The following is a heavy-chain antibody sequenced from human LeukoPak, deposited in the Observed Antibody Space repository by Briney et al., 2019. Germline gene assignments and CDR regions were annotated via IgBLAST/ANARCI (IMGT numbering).Heavy chain of an antibody. CDR1: GGSISSHY. Sequence: SETLSLTCTVSGGSISSHYWSWIRQPPGKGLEWIGYIYYSGSTNYNPSLKSRVTISVDTSKNQFSLKLSSVTAADTAVYYCAIQGASGITARPSWYFDLWGRATLVTVSS. CDR3: AIQGASGITARPSWYFDL. D-gene: IGHD6-6*01. V-gene: IGHV4-59*11. CDR2: IYYSGST. J-gene: IGHJ2*01.